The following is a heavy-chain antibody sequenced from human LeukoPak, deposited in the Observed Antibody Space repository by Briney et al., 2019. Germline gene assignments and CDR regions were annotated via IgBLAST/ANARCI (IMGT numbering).Heavy chain of an antibody. Sequence: GGSLRLSCAASGFPFSSYLMTWVRQAPGKGLEWVANIKPDGTTKFYVDSVKGRFTISKDTAKNSLNLQMNSLRAEDTGVYYCARDNYDIRGQGTLVTVSS. CDR3: ARDNYDI. V-gene: IGHV3-7*01. CDR1: GFPFSSYL. CDR2: IKPDGTTK. D-gene: IGHD3-9*01. J-gene: IGHJ4*02.